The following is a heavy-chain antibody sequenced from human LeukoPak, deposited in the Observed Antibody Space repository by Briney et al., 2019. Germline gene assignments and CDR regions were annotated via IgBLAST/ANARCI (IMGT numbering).Heavy chain of an antibody. D-gene: IGHD5-18*01. Sequence: GGSLRLSCAASGFTFSDYYMSWIRQAPGKGLEWVSYISSSGTTIYYADSVKGRFTISRDNSKSTLYLQMNSLIPEDTAVYYCARQYISGQWYFDYWGQGTLVTVSS. CDR1: GFTFSDYY. CDR3: ARQYISGQWYFDY. CDR2: ISSSGTTI. V-gene: IGHV3-11*04. J-gene: IGHJ4*02.